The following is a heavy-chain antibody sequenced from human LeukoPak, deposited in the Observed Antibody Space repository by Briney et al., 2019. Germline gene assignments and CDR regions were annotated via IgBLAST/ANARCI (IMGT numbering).Heavy chain of an antibody. J-gene: IGHJ4*02. V-gene: IGHV3-21*01. CDR3: AREFSTVGNFDY. CDR2: IYFTGNHI. Sequence: GGSLRLSCATSGFTFSRFSTRWVRQAPGKGLEWVSSIYFTGNHISYADSVKGRFTISRDNANNSVYLQMNGLRAEDTAVYYCAREFSTVGNFDYWGQGTLVTVSS. CDR1: GFTFSRFS. D-gene: IGHD3-3*02.